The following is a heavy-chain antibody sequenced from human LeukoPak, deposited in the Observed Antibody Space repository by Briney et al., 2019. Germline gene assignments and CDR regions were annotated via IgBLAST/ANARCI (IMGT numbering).Heavy chain of an antibody. D-gene: IGHD3-22*01. J-gene: IGHJ4*02. CDR2: IKQDGGEK. V-gene: IGHV3-7*01. CDR1: GFTFSSYW. CDR3: AREYYYDSSGYAAPGY. Sequence: GGSLRLSCTASGFTFSSYWMSWVRQAPGKGLEWVANIKQDGGEKYYVDSVKGRFTISRDNAKNSLYLQMNSLRAEDTAVYYCAREYYYDSSGYAAPGYWGQGTLVTVSS.